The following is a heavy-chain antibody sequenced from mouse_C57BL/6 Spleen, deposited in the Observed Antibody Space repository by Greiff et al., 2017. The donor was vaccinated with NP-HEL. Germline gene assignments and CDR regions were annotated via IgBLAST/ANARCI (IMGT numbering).Heavy chain of an antibody. CDR3: AIHPNYYGSSYPFAY. CDR2: ISSGGSYT. CDR1: GFTFSSYG. V-gene: IGHV5-6*01. Sequence: EVKLVESGGDLVKPGGSLKLSCAASGFTFSSYGMSWVRQTPDKRLEWVATISSGGSYTYYPDSVKGRFTISRDNAKNTLYLQMSSLKSEDTAMYYCAIHPNYYGSSYPFAYWGQGTLVTVSA. D-gene: IGHD1-1*01. J-gene: IGHJ3*01.